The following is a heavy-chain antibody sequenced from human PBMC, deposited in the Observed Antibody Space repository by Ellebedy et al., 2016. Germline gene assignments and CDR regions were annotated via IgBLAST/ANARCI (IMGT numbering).Heavy chain of an antibody. CDR1: GASIISSSYY. CDR2: MYYSGST. D-gene: IGHD3-10*01. J-gene: IGHJ3*02. V-gene: IGHV4-39*01. Sequence: SETLSLXXTVSGASIISSSYYRGWIRQPPGKGLEWIGSMYYSGSTYYNPSLKSRVTISVDSSKSQFSLNLSSVTASDTAVYHCARGRMVWGLIVTDDAFDIWGQGTMVTVSS. CDR3: ARGRMVWGLIVTDDAFDI.